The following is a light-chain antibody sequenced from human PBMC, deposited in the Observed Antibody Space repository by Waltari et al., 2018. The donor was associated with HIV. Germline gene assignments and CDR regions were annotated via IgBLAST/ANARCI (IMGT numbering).Light chain of an antibody. Sequence: EIVLTQSPATLSLSPGERATLSCRASQSVSSYLAWYQQKPGQAPRLLIYDASNRATGIPARFSGSVSGTDFTLTISSLEPEDFAGYYCQQGSNWPRTFGQGTKLEIK. CDR1: QSVSSY. V-gene: IGKV3-11*01. CDR2: DAS. J-gene: IGKJ2*01. CDR3: QQGSNWPRT.